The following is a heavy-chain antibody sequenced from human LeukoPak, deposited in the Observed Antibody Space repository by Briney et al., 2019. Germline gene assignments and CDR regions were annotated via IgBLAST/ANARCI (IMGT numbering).Heavy chain of an antibody. J-gene: IGHJ4*02. V-gene: IGHV4-59*08. CDR3: ARAPILYYFDC. CDR1: GGSISSYY. CDR2: IYSTGSN. Sequence: PSETLSLTCTVSGGSISSYYWSWIRQPPGKELAWIVYIYSTGSNSYNPPLRSRVTIPIDTSKNQFSLNLNAVAAADTAVYYCARAPILYYFDCWGQGTLVTVSS.